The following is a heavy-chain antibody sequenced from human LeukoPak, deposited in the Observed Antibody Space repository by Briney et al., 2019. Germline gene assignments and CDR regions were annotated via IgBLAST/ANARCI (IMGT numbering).Heavy chain of an antibody. CDR1: GGSFSGYY. D-gene: IGHD3-9*01. V-gene: IGHV4-34*01. Sequence: TSETLSLTCGVYGGSFSGYYWSWIRQPPGKGLEWIGEINDSGSTNYSPSLKSRATISADTSKNQFSLNLSSVTAADTAVYYCARRRYYDILTGPPPQPHFDYWGQGTLVTVSS. J-gene: IGHJ4*02. CDR3: ARRRYYDILTGPPPQPHFDY. CDR2: INDSGST.